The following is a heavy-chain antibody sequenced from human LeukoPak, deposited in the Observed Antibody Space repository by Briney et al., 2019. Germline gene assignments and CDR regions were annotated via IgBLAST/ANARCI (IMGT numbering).Heavy chain of an antibody. CDR3: ARTSDGNWFDP. D-gene: IGHD1-26*01. CDR2: INWNGGNT. CDR1: GFTFDDYG. V-gene: IGHV3-20*04. J-gene: IGHJ5*02. Sequence: PGGSLRLSCAASGFTFDDYGMSWVRQAPAKGLEGVSGINWNGGNTGYADSVKGRFTIFRDNAKNSLYLEMDSLRVEDTALYYCARTSDGNWFDPWGQGTLVTVSS.